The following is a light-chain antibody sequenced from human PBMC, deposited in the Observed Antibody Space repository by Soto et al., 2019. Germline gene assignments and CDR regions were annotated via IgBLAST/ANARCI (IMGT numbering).Light chain of an antibody. CDR3: AAWDDSLSALYV. Sequence: QAVVTQPTSASGTPGQRVTISCSGSSSNIGSNYVYWYQQLPGTAPKLLIYRNNQRPSGVPDRFSGSKSGTSASLAISGLRSEDEADYYCAAWDDSLSALYVFGTGTKLTVL. CDR2: RNN. V-gene: IGLV1-47*01. CDR1: SSNIGSNY. J-gene: IGLJ1*01.